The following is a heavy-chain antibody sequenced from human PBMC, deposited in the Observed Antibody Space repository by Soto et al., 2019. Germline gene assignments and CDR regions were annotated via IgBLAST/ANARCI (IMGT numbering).Heavy chain of an antibody. CDR3: VRSRDGYSFYFYYGMDV. Sequence: PGGSLRLSCAASGFTFTNYDMHWVRQAPGKGLEWMALILHDGSAEYYADSVKGRFTISRDNSKSTIYLQMNSLRAEDTAVYYCVRSRDGYSFYFYYGMDVWGQGTTVTV. CDR1: GFTFTNYD. D-gene: IGHD4-4*01. J-gene: IGHJ6*02. CDR2: ILHDGSAE. V-gene: IGHV3-30*03.